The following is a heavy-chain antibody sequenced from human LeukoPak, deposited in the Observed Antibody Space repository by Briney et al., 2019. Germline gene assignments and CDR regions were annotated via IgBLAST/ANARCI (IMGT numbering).Heavy chain of an antibody. Sequence: SVKVSCKASGGTFSSYAISWVRQAPGQGLEWMGGIIPIFGTANYAQKFQGRVTITTDESTSTAYMELSSLRSEDTAVYYCARVTGRDCSGGSCYRYWYFDLWGRGTLVTVSS. V-gene: IGHV1-69*05. D-gene: IGHD2-15*01. CDR1: GGTFSSYA. CDR2: IIPIFGTA. J-gene: IGHJ2*01. CDR3: ARVTGRDCSGGSCYRYWYFDL.